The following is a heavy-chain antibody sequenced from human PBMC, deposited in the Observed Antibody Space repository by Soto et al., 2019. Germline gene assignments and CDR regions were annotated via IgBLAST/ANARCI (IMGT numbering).Heavy chain of an antibody. CDR2: ISYDGSNK. Sequence: XGFLRLSCAASGFTFSSYGMHWVRQAPGKGLDWVAVISYDGSNKYYADSVKGRFTISRDNSKNTLYLQMNSLRAEDTAVYYCAKDRSITIFGVPHYYYGMDAWGHGTTATVSS. V-gene: IGHV3-30*18. D-gene: IGHD3-3*01. CDR1: GFTFSSYG. J-gene: IGHJ6*02. CDR3: AKDRSITIFGVPHYYYGMDA.